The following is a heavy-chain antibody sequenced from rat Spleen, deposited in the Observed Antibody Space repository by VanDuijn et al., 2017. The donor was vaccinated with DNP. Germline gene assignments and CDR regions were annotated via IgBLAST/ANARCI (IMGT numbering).Heavy chain of an antibody. CDR3: TTDFERGY. J-gene: IGHJ2*01. V-gene: IGHV5-19*01. CDR1: GFTFSFYG. Sequence: EVQLVESGGGLVQPGRSLKLSCAASGFTFSFYGMAWVRQAPKKGLEWVASISATGGSTSYRDCVKGRFTISRDNARSTLYLQMDSLRSEDTATYYCTTDFERGYWGQGVMVTVSS. CDR2: ISATGGST. D-gene: IGHD1-11*01.